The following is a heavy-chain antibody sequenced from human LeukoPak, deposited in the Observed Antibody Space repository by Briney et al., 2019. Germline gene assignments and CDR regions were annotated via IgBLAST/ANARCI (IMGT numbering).Heavy chain of an antibody. V-gene: IGHV4-59*12. CDR1: GGSISSYY. CDR3: ARSKGAVAEIDY. CDR2: IYHSGVT. Sequence: SETLSLTCTVSGGSISSYYWSWIRQPPGKGLEWIGSIYHSGVTDYNPSLKGRVTISVDTSKNQFSLKLSSVTAADTAVYYCARSKGAVAEIDYWGQGTLVTVSS. J-gene: IGHJ4*02. D-gene: IGHD6-19*01.